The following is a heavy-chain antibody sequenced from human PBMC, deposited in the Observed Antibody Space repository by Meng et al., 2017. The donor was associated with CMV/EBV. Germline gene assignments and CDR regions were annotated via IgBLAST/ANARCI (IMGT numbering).Heavy chain of an antibody. CDR1: FTGYY. CDR2: INPNSGGT. V-gene: IGHV1-2*02. CDR3: ARDRVVVVPAATRNNWFDP. D-gene: IGHD2-2*01. J-gene: IGHJ5*02. Sequence: FTGYYMHWVRQAPGQGLEWMGWINPNSGGTNYAQKFQGRVTITRDTSISTAYMELSRLRSDDTAVYYCARDRVVVVPAATRNNWFDPWGQGTLVTVSS.